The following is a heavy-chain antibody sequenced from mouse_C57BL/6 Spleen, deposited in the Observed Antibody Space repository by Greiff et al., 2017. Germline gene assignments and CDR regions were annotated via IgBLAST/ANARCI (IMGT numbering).Heavy chain of an antibody. CDR1: GYSFTGYY. V-gene: IGHV1-42*01. D-gene: IGHD2-4*01. CDR3: ARSDYDAGYFDV. CDR2: INPSTGGT. J-gene: IGHJ1*03. Sequence: EVKLMESGPELVKPGASVKISCKASGYSFTGYYMNWVKQSPEKSLEWIGEINPSTGGTTYNQKFKAKATLTVDKSSSTAYMQLKSLTSEDSAVYYCARSDYDAGYFDVWGTGTTVTVSS.